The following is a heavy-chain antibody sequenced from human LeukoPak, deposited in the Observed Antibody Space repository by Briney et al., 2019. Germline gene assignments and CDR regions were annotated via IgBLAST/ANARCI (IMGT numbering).Heavy chain of an antibody. V-gene: IGHV4-59*08. J-gene: IGHJ4*02. D-gene: IGHD3-22*01. CDR2: ISYSGNT. CDR3: ARNHFDTSGFLDY. Sequence: SETLSLTCSVSGGSIRSYYWSWIRQSPGKGLEWIGYISYSGNTNYNPSLKVRVTMSVDTSNNQFSLKLSSVTAADTAVYYCARNHFDTSGFLDYWGQGTLVTVSS. CDR1: GGSIRSYY.